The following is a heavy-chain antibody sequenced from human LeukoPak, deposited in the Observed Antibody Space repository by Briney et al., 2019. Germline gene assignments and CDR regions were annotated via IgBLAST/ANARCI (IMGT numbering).Heavy chain of an antibody. V-gene: IGHV3-30*02. J-gene: IGHJ6*03. Sequence: GGSLRPSCAASGFIFKNYGMHWVRQAPGKGLEWVAFIQYNGTTKDYADSVKGRCTISRDNAKNSLYLQMNSLRAEDTAVYYCARESSGSYYRRTVYYYYYMDVWGKGTTVTVSS. CDR3: ARESSGSYYRRTVYYYYYMDV. CDR2: IQYNGTTK. D-gene: IGHD3-10*01. CDR1: GFIFKNYG.